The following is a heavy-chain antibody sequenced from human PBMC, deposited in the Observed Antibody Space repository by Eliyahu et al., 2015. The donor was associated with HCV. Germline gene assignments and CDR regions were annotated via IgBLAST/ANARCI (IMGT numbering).Heavy chain of an antibody. CDR2: LYRGGST. Sequence: EVQLVESGGGLIQPGGSXRLXCAASGFXVSXNYXXWVRQAPGKGLEWVSVLYRGGSTYYADSVKGRFTISRDSSKNTLYLQMNSLRAEDTAVYYCASGARGLWTTADYWGQGTLVTVSS. CDR1: GFXVSXNY. D-gene: IGHD4-17*01. J-gene: IGHJ4*02. CDR3: ASGARGLWTTADY. V-gene: IGHV3-53*01.